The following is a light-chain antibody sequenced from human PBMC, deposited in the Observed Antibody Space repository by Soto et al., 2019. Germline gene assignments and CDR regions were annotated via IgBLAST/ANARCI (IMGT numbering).Light chain of an antibody. CDR2: EVN. CDR3: SSYTTDNTRV. CDR1: SSDVGGYNY. J-gene: IGLJ2*01. Sequence: QSVLTQPASVSGSPGQSITIFCTGTSSDVGGYNYVSWYQQYPGKAPKLMIYEVNNRPSGVSNRFSGSKSGNTASLTISGLQADGEAEYYCSSYTTDNTRVFGGGTKVTVL. V-gene: IGLV2-14*01.